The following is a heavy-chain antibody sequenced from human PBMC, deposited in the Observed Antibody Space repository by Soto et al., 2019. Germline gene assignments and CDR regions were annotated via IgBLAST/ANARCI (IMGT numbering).Heavy chain of an antibody. CDR2: INSTTGAT. D-gene: IGHD2-15*01. CDR1: EFTFSNYA. Sequence: EVQLLESGGGLVQPGGSLRLSCAGSEFTFSNYALNWVRQAPGKGLEWVSTINSTTGATYYADSVKGRFTISRDNSKNTLYLEMNTLRAEDTAVYYCAKVTGLHWMRLPLDYWGQGTLVTVSS. V-gene: IGHV3-23*01. CDR3: AKVTGLHWMRLPLDY. J-gene: IGHJ4*02.